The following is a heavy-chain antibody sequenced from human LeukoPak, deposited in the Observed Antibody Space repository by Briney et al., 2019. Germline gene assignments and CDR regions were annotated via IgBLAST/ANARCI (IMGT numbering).Heavy chain of an antibody. CDR1: GFTFSSYG. J-gene: IGHJ4*02. D-gene: IGHD4-23*01. Sequence: GGSLRLSCAASGFTFSSYGMNWVRQAPGKGLEWVSLISSSSSYIFYADSVKGRFTISRDNAKNSLYLQMNSLRAEDTAVYYCARSTTVVTQFDYWGQGTLVTVSS. CDR3: ARSTTVVTQFDY. V-gene: IGHV3-21*01. CDR2: ISSSSSYI.